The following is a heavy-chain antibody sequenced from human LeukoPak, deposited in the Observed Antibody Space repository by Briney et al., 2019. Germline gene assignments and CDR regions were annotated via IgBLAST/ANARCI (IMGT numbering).Heavy chain of an antibody. Sequence: SETLSLTCAVYGGSFSGYYWSWIRQPPGKGLEWIGEINHSGSTNYNPSLKSRVTISVDTSKNQLSLKLSSVTAADTAVYYCARGVGYYDFWSGYSPNFDYWGQGTLVTVSS. CDR2: INHSGST. D-gene: IGHD3-3*01. CDR1: GGSFSGYY. V-gene: IGHV4-34*01. J-gene: IGHJ4*02. CDR3: ARGVGYYDFWSGYSPNFDY.